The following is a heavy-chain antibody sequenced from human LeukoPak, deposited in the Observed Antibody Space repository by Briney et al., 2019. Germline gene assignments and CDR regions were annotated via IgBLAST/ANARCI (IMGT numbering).Heavy chain of an antibody. CDR2: ISGSGDNT. Sequence: GGSLRLSCAVSGFTFSSYAMSWVRQAPGKGLEWVSTISGSGDNTYSADSVKGRFTISRDNSKNTLYLQMNSLRAEDTAVYYCAKDRGSGLLHDAFDIWGQGTMVTVSS. D-gene: IGHD6-19*01. V-gene: IGHV3-23*01. CDR3: AKDRGSGLLHDAFDI. CDR1: GFTFSSYA. J-gene: IGHJ3*02.